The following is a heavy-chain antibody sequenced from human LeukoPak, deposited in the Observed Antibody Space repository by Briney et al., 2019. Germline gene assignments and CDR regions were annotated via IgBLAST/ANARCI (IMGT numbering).Heavy chain of an antibody. V-gene: IGHV3-43*02. J-gene: IGHJ4*02. CDR2: ISGDGGST. CDR3: AKGHGSGTYFYFDY. Sequence: QPGGSLRLSCAASGFNFDDYAMHWVRQAPGKGLEWVSLISGDGGSTYYADSVKGRFTISRDNSKNSLYLQMNSLRTEDTALYYCAKGHGSGTYFYFDYWGQGTLVTVSS. D-gene: IGHD3-10*01. CDR1: GFNFDDYA.